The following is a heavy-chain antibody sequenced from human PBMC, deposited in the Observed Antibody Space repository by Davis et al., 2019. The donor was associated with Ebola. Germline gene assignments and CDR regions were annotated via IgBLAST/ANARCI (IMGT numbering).Heavy chain of an antibody. CDR3: ARRTGHYYDSSGYYDWFDP. CDR1: GYSFTKYW. J-gene: IGHJ5*02. D-gene: IGHD3-22*01. CDR2: IYPGDSDI. Sequence: GESLKISCKGSGYSFTKYWIGWVRQMPGKGLEWMGIIYPGDSDIRYGPSFQGQVTISADKSISTAYLQWSSLKASDTAMYYCARRTGHYYDSSGYYDWFDPWGQGTLVTVSS. V-gene: IGHV5-51*01.